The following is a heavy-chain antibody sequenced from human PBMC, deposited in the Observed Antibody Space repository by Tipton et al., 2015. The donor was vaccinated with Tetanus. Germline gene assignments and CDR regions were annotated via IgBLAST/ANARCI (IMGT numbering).Heavy chain of an antibody. J-gene: IGHJ4*02. CDR1: GGSVTSGDYQ. D-gene: IGHD4-17*01. CDR3: ARDERYGDYAY. Sequence: TLSLTCTVSGGSVTSGDYQWNWIRQPPGKGLEWIGYTYYSGSTGYNPSLKSRVTISIDSSKNQFSLKLTSVTAADTAVYYCARDERYGDYAYWGQGALVTVSS. CDR2: TYYSGST. V-gene: IGHV4-61*08.